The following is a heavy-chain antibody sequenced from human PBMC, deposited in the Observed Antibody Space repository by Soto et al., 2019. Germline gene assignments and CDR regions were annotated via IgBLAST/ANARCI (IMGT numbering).Heavy chain of an antibody. D-gene: IGHD3-10*01. J-gene: IGHJ6*03. CDR3: VKFRGRAYPYYYMDV. CDR2: GGSGGSR. CDR1: GFTFSTYG. Sequence: GGSLRLSCVTSGFTFSTYGMTWVRQAPGKGLEWVSYGGSGGSRYYAESVKGRFTISRDNSKNTLSLEMNSLRAEDTAIYYCVKFRGRAYPYYYMDVWGKGTTVTVSS. V-gene: IGHV3-23*01.